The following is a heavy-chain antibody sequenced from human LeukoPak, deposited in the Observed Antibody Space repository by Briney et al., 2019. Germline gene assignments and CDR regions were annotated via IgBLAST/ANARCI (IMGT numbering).Heavy chain of an antibody. Sequence: PSETLSLTCAVSGGSISSGGYSWSWIRQPPGKGLEWIGYIYHSGSTYYNPSLKSRVTISVDRSKNQFSLKLSSVTAADTAVYYCARIDEYYDSSGYGAFDIWGQGTMVTVSS. D-gene: IGHD3-22*01. J-gene: IGHJ3*02. CDR2: IYHSGST. CDR1: GGSISSGGYS. CDR3: ARIDEYYDSSGYGAFDI. V-gene: IGHV4-30-2*01.